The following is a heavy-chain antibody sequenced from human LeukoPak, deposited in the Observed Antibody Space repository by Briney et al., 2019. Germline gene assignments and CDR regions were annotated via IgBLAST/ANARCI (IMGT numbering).Heavy chain of an antibody. Sequence: PGGSLRLSCAASGFTFSTYNMNWVRQAPGKGLEWVSAISGSGDSTYYADSMKGRFTSSRDNSKNTLYLQMSSLRAEDTAIYYCAREASDWPNNWFDTWGQGTLVTVSS. CDR3: AREASDWPNNWFDT. CDR2: ISGSGDST. J-gene: IGHJ5*02. CDR1: GFTFSTYN. V-gene: IGHV3-23*01. D-gene: IGHD2-21*02.